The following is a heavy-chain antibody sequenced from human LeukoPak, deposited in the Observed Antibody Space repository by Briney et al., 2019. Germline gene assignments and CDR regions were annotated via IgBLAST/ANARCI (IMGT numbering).Heavy chain of an antibody. V-gene: IGHV1-46*01. J-gene: IGHJ4*02. D-gene: IGHD5-12*01. CDR1: GGTFSSYA. CDR3: ARDGQERGYSGYDPDY. CDR2: INPSGGST. Sequence: ASVKVSCKASGGTFSSYAISWVRQAPGQGLEWMGIINPSGGSTSYAQKFQGRVTMTRDTSTSTVYMELSSLRSEDTAVYYCARDGQERGYSGYDPDYWGQGTLVTVSS.